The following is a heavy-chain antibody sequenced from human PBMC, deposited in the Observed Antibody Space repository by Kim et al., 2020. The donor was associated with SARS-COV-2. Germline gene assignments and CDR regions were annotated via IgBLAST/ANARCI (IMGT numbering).Heavy chain of an antibody. J-gene: IGHJ4*02. D-gene: IGHD3-22*01. V-gene: IGHV4-31*03. CDR1: GGSISSGGYY. Sequence: SETLSLTCTVSGGSISSGGYYWSWIRQHPGKGLEWIGYIYYSGSTYYNPSLKSRVTISVDTSKNQFSLKLSSVTAADTAVYYCARSSGYDLREDYWGQGTLVTVSS. CDR3: ARSSGYDLREDY. CDR2: IYYSGST.